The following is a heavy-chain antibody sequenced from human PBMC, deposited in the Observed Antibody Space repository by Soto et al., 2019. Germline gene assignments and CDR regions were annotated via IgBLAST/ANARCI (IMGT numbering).Heavy chain of an antibody. CDR3: AKNGDFWSWGMDV. CDR2: ISSSGDAT. CDR1: GFTFSTYA. J-gene: IGHJ6*02. D-gene: IGHD3-3*01. Sequence: LRLSFAASGFTFSTYAMTWVRQAPGKGLEWVSIISSSGDATYYLDSVKGRFTISRDNSRNTLNLQMNSLRAEDTAVYYCAKNGDFWSWGMDVWGQGTTVTVSS. V-gene: IGHV3-23*01.